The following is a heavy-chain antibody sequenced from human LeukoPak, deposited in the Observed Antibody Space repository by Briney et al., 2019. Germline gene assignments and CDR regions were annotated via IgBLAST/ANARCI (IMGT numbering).Heavy chain of an antibody. CDR1: GFTFSSYA. CDR3: ASMTRYAPDKFDY. V-gene: IGHV3-23*01. D-gene: IGHD2-2*01. CDR2: ISGSGVST. J-gene: IGHJ4*02. Sequence: GGSLRLSCAASGFTFSSYAMSWVRQAPGKGLEWVSAISGSGVSTYYADSVRGRFTISRDNSKNTLYLQMNSLRAEDTAVYYCASMTRYAPDKFDYWGQGTLVTVSS.